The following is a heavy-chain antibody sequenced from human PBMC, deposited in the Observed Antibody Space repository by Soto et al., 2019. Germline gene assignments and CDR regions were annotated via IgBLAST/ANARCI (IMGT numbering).Heavy chain of an antibody. CDR1: GGTFSSYA. CDR3: ARDKNRDSSGSHDAFDI. V-gene: IGHV1-69*13. Sequence: SVKASCKASGGTFSSYAISWVRQAPGQGLEWMGGIIPIFGTANYAQKFQGRVTITADESTSTAYMELSSLRSEDTAVYYCARDKNRDSSGSHDAFDIWGQGTMVTVSS. D-gene: IGHD6-19*01. J-gene: IGHJ3*02. CDR2: IIPIFGTA.